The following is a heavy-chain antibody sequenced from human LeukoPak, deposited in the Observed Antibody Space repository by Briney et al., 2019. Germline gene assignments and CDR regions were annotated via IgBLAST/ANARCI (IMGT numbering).Heavy chain of an antibody. CDR3: VRGFDGYFGFHL. CDR1: GFTFSTYW. Sequence: PGGSLRLSCAASGFTFSTYWMSWVRLGPGNALEWVANINQDGSETFYVDSVKGRFTISRDNGKNSIFVQMDSLRAEDTAVYYCVRGFDGYFGFHLWGQGTMVTVSS. D-gene: IGHD5-24*01. CDR2: INQDGSET. V-gene: IGHV3-7*03. J-gene: IGHJ3*01.